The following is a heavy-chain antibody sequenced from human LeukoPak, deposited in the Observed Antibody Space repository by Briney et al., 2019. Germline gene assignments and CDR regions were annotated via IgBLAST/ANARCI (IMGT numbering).Heavy chain of an antibody. J-gene: IGHJ4*02. Sequence: GGSLRLSCAASGFTFSSYSMNWVRQAPGKGLEWVGRIKSKTDGGTTDYAAPVKGRFTISRDDSKNTLYLQMNSLKTEDTAVYYCTTDWAGGSFDYWGQGTLVTVSS. V-gene: IGHV3-15*01. CDR2: IKSKTDGGTT. CDR1: GFTFSSYS. CDR3: TTDWAGGSFDY. D-gene: IGHD3-16*01.